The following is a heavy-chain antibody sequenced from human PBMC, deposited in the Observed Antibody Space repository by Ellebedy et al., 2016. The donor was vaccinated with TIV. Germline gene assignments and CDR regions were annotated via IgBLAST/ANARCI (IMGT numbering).Heavy chain of an antibody. D-gene: IGHD3-10*01. CDR3: ARHAKLWFGELLSGVGDAFDI. J-gene: IGHJ3*02. CDR1: GYNFPGYW. V-gene: IGHV5-51*01. Sequence: GESLKISCESSGYNFPGYWIAWVRQMPGKGLEWMGIIYPGDSDTRYSPSFQGHVTISADKSISTAYLQWSSLKASDTAMYYCARHAKLWFGELLSGVGDAFDIWGQGTMVTVSS. CDR2: IYPGDSDT.